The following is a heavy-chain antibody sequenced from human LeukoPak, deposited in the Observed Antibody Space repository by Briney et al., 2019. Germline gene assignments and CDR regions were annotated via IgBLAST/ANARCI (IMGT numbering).Heavy chain of an antibody. Sequence: ASVKVSCKASGGTFSSYAISWVRQAPGQGLEWMGGIIPIFGTANYAQKFQGRITITTDESTSTAYMELSSLRSEDTAVYYCARDLTAGQEYSQHWGQGTLVTVSS. V-gene: IGHV1-69*05. CDR1: GGTFSSYA. CDR2: IIPIFGTA. J-gene: IGHJ1*01. CDR3: ARDLTAGQEYSQH. D-gene: IGHD5-18*01.